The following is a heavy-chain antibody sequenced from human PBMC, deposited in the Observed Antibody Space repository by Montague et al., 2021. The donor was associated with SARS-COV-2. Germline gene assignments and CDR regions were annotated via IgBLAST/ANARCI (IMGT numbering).Heavy chain of an antibody. D-gene: IGHD3-10*01. J-gene: IGHJ6*02. Sequence: SETLSLTCAVYGGSFSGYYWSWIRQPPGKGLEWIGEINHSGSTNYNPSLKSRVTISVDTSKNQFSLKLSSVTAADTAVYYCARVRYYGSGTSLSMDVWGQGTTVTDSS. V-gene: IGHV4-34*01. CDR1: GGSFSGYY. CDR2: INHSGST. CDR3: ARVRYYGSGTSLSMDV.